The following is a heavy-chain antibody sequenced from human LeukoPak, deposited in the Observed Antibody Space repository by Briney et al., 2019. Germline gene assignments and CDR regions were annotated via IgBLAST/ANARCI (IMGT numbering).Heavy chain of an antibody. V-gene: IGHV4-59*01. CDR1: GGSISSYY. J-gene: IGHJ3*02. CDR2: IYYSGST. Sequence: SETLSLTCTVSGGSISSYYWSWIRQPPGKGLEWIGNIYYSGSTNYNPSLKSRVTISVDTSKNQFSLKLSSVTAADTAVYYCASDLGGYLDAFDIWGQGTMVTVSS. CDR3: ASDLGGYLDAFDI. D-gene: IGHD6-13*01.